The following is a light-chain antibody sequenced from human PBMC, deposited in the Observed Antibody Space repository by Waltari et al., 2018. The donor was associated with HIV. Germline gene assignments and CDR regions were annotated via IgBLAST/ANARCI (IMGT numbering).Light chain of an antibody. J-gene: IGKJ3*01. CDR1: QSVSSSY. Sequence: EIVLTQSPGTLSLSPGERATLSCRASQSVSSSYLAWYQQKPGQTPRLRIYGASSRATGIPDRCSGSGSGTDFTLTISRLEPEDFAVYYCQQYGSSPPLTFGPGTKVDIK. V-gene: IGKV3-20*01. CDR2: GAS. CDR3: QQYGSSPPLT.